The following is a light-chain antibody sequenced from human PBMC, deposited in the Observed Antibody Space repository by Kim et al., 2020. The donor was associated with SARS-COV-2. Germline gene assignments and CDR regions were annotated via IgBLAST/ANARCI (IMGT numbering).Light chain of an antibody. CDR3: QQYDNLYT. J-gene: IGKJ2*01. CDR1: QDISNY. V-gene: IGKV1-33*01. CDR2: DES. Sequence: DIQMTQSPSSLSASVGDRVTITCQASQDISNYLNWYQQKPGKAPKLLIYDESNLETGVPSRFSGSGSGTDFTFTISSLQPEDIATYYCQQYDNLYTFGQGTKLEI.